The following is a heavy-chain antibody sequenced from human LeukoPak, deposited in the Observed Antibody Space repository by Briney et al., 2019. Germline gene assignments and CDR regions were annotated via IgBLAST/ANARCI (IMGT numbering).Heavy chain of an antibody. Sequence: ASVKVSCKASGYTFTSYGISWVRQAPGQGLEWMGWISAYNGNTNYAQKLQGRVTMTTDTSTSTAYMELRSLRSDDTAVYYCARLSRYYDSSGYYPPDYYYYYMDVWGKGTTVTVFS. D-gene: IGHD3-22*01. CDR3: ARLSRYYDSSGYYPPDYYYYYMDV. CDR2: ISAYNGNT. V-gene: IGHV1-18*01. CDR1: GYTFTSYG. J-gene: IGHJ6*03.